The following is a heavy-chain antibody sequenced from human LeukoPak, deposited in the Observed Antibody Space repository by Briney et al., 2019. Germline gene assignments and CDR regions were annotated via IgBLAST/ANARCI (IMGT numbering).Heavy chain of an antibody. CDR2: ISSSGSTI. J-gene: IGHJ6*04. CDR1: GFTFSSYE. V-gene: IGHV3-48*03. CDR3: ARWKWEPSV. Sequence: GGSLRLSCAASGFTFSSYEMNWVRQAPGEGLEWVSYISSSGSTIYYADSVKGRFTISRDNAKNSLYLQMNSLRAEDTAVYYCARWKWEPSVWGKGTTVTVSS. D-gene: IGHD1-26*01.